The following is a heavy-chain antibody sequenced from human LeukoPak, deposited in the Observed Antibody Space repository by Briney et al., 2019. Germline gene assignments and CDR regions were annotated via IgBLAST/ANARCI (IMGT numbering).Heavy chain of an antibody. Sequence: GGSLRLACTASGFSFDTFAMIWVRQPPGKGLEWVSSIFPSGGEIHYADSVRGRFTISRDNSKSTLSLQMNSLRAEDTAIYYCATYRQVLLPFESWGQGTLVTVSS. CDR3: ATYRQVLLPFES. CDR2: IFPSGGEI. J-gene: IGHJ4*02. CDR1: GFSFDTFA. D-gene: IGHD2-8*02. V-gene: IGHV3-23*01.